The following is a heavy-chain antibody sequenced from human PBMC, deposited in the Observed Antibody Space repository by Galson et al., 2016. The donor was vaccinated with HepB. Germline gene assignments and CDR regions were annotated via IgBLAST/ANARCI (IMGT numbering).Heavy chain of an antibody. J-gene: IGHJ3*02. CDR3: ARGRPYYDDIGGDAFDI. CDR2: INPRGGST. D-gene: IGHD3-22*01. Sequence: SVKVSCKASGYTFITYYLHWVRQAPGQGLERMGVINPRGGSTKYAQKFQGRVTMTSDTSTSTFYMDVSSLRPEDTAVFFCARGRPYYDDIGGDAFDIRGQGTTVTVSS. CDR1: GYTFITYY. V-gene: IGHV1-46*01.